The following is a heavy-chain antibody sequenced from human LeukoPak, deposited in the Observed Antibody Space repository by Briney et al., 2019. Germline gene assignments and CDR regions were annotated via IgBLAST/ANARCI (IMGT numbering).Heavy chain of an antibody. Sequence: SETLSLTCTVSGGSISSGGYYWSWIRQHPGKGLEWIGYIYYSGSTYYNPSLKSRVTIPVDTSKNPFSLKLSSVTAADTAVYYCARYFDSYDAFDIWGQGTMVTVSS. CDR1: GGSISSGGYY. D-gene: IGHD3-9*01. J-gene: IGHJ3*02. V-gene: IGHV4-31*03. CDR2: IYYSGST. CDR3: ARYFDSYDAFDI.